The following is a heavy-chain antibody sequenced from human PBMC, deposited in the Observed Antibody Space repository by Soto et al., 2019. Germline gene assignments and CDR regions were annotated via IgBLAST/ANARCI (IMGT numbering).Heavy chain of an antibody. V-gene: IGHV1-18*01. CDR2: VNPNDGNT. CDR3: AKEVRILGRVLAFEI. J-gene: IGHJ3*02. Sequence: QVQLVQSGAEVKKPGASVKVSCKTSGYGFTKYGVNWVRQAPGQGLQWMGRVNPNDGNTEYAQTHQGRLTISTETPTSSAYMELVSLRSNDTAVYYWAKEVRILGRVLAFEIWGPGTMVTVSS. D-gene: IGHD3-3*01. CDR1: GYGFTKYG.